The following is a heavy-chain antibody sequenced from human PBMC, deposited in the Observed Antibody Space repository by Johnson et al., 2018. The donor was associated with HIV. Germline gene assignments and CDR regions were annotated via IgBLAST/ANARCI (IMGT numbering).Heavy chain of an antibody. D-gene: IGHD6-13*01. CDR3: ARERARQELGLDGAFDI. V-gene: IGHV3-30*04. CDR1: GFTFSSYA. J-gene: IGHJ3*02. Sequence: QVQLVESGGGLVQPGGSLRLSCAASGFTFSSYAMHWVRQAPGKGLEWVAVISYDGSNKYNADSVKGRFIISRDNSQNTLSLQMHSLRAEDTAVYYCARERARQELGLDGAFDIWGQGTTVSVS. CDR2: ISYDGSNK.